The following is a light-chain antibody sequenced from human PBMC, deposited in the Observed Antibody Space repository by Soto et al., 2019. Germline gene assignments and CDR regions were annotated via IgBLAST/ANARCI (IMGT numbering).Light chain of an antibody. V-gene: IGKV3-20*01. Sequence: EIVLTQFPATVSLSPGERANLSCRASQTISNYLAWYQQKPGQAPRLLIYGASSRATGIPDRFSGSGSGTDFTLTISRLEPEDFAVYYCQQYGSSPPALTFGGGTKVEIK. CDR1: QTISNY. J-gene: IGKJ4*01. CDR3: QQYGSSPPALT. CDR2: GAS.